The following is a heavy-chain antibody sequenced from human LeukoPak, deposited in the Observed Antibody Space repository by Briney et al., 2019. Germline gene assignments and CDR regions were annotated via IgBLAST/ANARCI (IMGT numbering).Heavy chain of an antibody. CDR2: INPNSGGT. D-gene: IGHD6-13*01. J-gene: IGHJ5*02. Sequence: ASVKVSCKASGYTFTSYYMHWVRQAPGQGLEWMGWINPNSGGTNYAQKFQGRVTMTRDTSISTAYMELSRLRSDDTAVYYCARLGRYIAAAGPNWFDPWGQGTLVTVSS. V-gene: IGHV1-2*02. CDR1: GYTFTSYY. CDR3: ARLGRYIAAAGPNWFDP.